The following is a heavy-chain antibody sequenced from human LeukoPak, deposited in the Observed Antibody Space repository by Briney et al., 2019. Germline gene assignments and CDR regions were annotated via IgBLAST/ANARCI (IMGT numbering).Heavy chain of an antibody. CDR1: VGSLIIGGYS. J-gene: IGHJ4*02. D-gene: IGHD6-13*01. CDR3: GRGRNSWHNY. V-gene: IGHV4-30-2*01. CDR2: IYHSGST. Sequence: SETLSLTCAVPVGSLIIGGYSGSSIRQPPGKGLEWIGYIYHSGSTYYNPSLKSQVTISVDRSKNQFSLSLSSVTDADTAVYYSGRGRNSWHNYWGQGTLVTVSS.